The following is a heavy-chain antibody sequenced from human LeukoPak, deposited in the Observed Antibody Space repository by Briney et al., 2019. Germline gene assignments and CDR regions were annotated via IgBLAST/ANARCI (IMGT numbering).Heavy chain of an antibody. Sequence: SETLSLTCTVSGDSISSYYWSWIRRPPGKGLEWIGHIYSSESAHYNPSLKSRVTISLDMSKNQFSLKLGSVTAADTVIYYCARPSLWFGDVPYYMDVWGTGTTVIVSS. D-gene: IGHD3-10*01. J-gene: IGHJ6*03. CDR3: ARPSLWFGDVPYYMDV. CDR1: GDSISSYY. V-gene: IGHV4-4*09. CDR2: IYSSESA.